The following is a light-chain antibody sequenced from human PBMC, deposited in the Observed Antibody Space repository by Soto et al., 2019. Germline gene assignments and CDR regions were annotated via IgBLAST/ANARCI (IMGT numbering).Light chain of an antibody. J-gene: IGLJ1*01. CDR3: AAWDDSLNGHV. Sequence: QSVLTQPPSASGTPGQRVTISCSGSSSNIGGNTVSWYQQFPGTAPKLLIYTNNQRPSGVPDRFSGSKSDTSASLAISALQSEDEAHYYCAAWDDSLNGHVFGTGTKSPS. CDR1: SSNIGGNT. CDR2: TNN. V-gene: IGLV1-44*01.